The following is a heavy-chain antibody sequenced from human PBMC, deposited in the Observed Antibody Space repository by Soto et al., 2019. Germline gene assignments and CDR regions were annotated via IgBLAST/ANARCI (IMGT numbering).Heavy chain of an antibody. CDR1: GFTVSSNY. J-gene: IGHJ3*02. CDR2: IYSGGST. V-gene: IGHV3-53*04. CDR3: ALKGSGSYLGAFDI. D-gene: IGHD3-10*01. Sequence: GGSQRLSCAASGFTVSSNYMSWVRQAPGKGLEWVSVIYSGGSTYYADSVKGRFTISRHNSKNTLYLQMNSLRAEDTAVYYCALKGSGSYLGAFDIWGQGTMVTVSS.